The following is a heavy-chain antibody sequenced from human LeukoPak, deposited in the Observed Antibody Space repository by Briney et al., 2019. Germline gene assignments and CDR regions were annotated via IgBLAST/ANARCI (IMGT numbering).Heavy chain of an antibody. CDR2: IKSKTGGGTI. CDR3: ITGRY. Sequence: GGSLRLSCAASGFTFSDYYMSRIRQAPGKGLEWVGRIKSKTGGGTIEYAAPVKGRFTISRDDSKNTLDLQMNSLKTEDTAVYYCITGRYWGQGTLVTVSS. J-gene: IGHJ4*02. CDR1: GFTFSDYY. V-gene: IGHV3-15*01.